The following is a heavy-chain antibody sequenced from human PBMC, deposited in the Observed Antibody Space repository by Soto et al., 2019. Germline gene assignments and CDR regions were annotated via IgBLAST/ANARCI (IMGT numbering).Heavy chain of an antibody. CDR1: NFSFNNAW. D-gene: IGHD6-19*01. V-gene: IGHV3-15*07. CDR3: TSGAVFSGWFVVDH. Sequence: EVQLVESGGGLVKPGGSLRLSCAASNFSFNNAWMNWVRQAPGKGLEWVGRIKSKTDGGTTDYAAPVKGRFTISRDDSKNTLYLQMNSLETEDTAVYYCTSGAVFSGWFVVDHWGQGALVTVSS. CDR2: IKSKTDGGTT. J-gene: IGHJ4*02.